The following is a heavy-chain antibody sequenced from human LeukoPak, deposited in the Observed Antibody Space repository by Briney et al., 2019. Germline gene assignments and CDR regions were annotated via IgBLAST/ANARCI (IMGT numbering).Heavy chain of an antibody. CDR2: IYYSGST. V-gene: IGHV4-59*01. CDR3: ARAPGGTHFDY. D-gene: IGHD4-23*01. CDR1: GGSISSYY. J-gene: IGHJ4*02. Sequence: SETLSLTCTVSGGSISSYYWSWIRQPPGKGLEWIGYIYYSGSTNYDPSLKSRVTISVDTSKNQFSLKLSSVTAADTAVYYCARAPGGTHFDYWGQGTLVTVSS.